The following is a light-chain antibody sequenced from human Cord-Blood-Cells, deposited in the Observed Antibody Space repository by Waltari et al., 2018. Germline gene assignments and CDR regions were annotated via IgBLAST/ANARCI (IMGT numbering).Light chain of an antibody. CDR1: SSDVGGYNY. Sequence: QSALTQPASVSGSPGQSITISCTGTSSDVGGYNYVSWYQQPPGKAPKLMIYDVSKRPSGVSNRCSGSKSGNTASLTISGLQAEDEADYYCSSYTSSSTWVFGGGTKLTVL. CDR2: DVS. CDR3: SSYTSSSTWV. J-gene: IGLJ3*02. V-gene: IGLV2-14*01.